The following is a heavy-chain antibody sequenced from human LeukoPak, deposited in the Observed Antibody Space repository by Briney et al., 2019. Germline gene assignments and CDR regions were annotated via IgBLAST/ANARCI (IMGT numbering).Heavy chain of an antibody. CDR2: ISGSGGST. D-gene: IGHD3-10*01. CDR1: GFTFSSYW. CDR3: ARSRGSGSVDYYYGMDV. V-gene: IGHV3-23*01. Sequence: GGSLRLSCAASGFTFSSYWMSWVRQAPGKGLEWVSAISGSGGSTYYADSVKGRFTISRDNSKNTLYLQMNSLRAEDTAVYYCARSRGSGSVDYYYGMDVWGQGTTVTVSS. J-gene: IGHJ6*02.